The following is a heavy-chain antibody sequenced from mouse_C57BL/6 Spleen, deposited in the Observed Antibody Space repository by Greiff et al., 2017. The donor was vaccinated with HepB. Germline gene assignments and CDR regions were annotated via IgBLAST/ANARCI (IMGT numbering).Heavy chain of an antibody. V-gene: IGHV1-26*01. J-gene: IGHJ3*01. CDR2: INPNNGGT. D-gene: IGHD2-5*01. CDR3: ARDSNYRY. Sequence: EVQLQQSGPELVKPGASVKISCKASGYTFTDYYMNWVKQSHGQSLEWIGDINPNNGGTSYNQKFKGKATLTVDKSSSTAYMELRSLTSEDSAVYYCARDSNYRYWGQGTLVTVSA. CDR1: GYTFTDYY.